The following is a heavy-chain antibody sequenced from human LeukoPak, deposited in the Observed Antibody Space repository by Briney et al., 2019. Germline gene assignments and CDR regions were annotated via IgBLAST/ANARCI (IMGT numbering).Heavy chain of an antibody. J-gene: IGHJ4*02. D-gene: IGHD6-13*01. Sequence: PGGSLRLSCAASGFTSSDYYMTWIRQPPGKGPEWISYISSSGGTTTYVDSVKGRFTISRDNSKNTLYLQMNSLRAEDTAVYYCAKAVIAAAPYYFDYWGQGTLVTVSS. CDR1: GFTSSDYY. V-gene: IGHV3-11*01. CDR2: ISSSGGTT. CDR3: AKAVIAAAPYYFDY.